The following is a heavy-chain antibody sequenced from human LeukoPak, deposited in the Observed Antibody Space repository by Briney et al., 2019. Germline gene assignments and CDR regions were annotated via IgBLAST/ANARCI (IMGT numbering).Heavy chain of an antibody. V-gene: IGHV3-53*01. Sequence: GGSLRLSCAASGFTVSSNYMSWVRQAPGKGLEWVSVIYSGGSTYYADSVKGRFTISRDNSKNTLYLQMNSLRAEDTAVYYCAKDIVVVPAAPPYYYYGMDVWGQGTTVTVSS. CDR3: AKDIVVVPAAPPYYYYGMDV. CDR1: GFTVSSNY. J-gene: IGHJ6*02. D-gene: IGHD2-2*01. CDR2: IYSGGST.